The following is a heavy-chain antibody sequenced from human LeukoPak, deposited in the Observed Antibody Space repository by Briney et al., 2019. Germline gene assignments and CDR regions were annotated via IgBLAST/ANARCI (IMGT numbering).Heavy chain of an antibody. J-gene: IGHJ4*02. D-gene: IGHD6-13*01. CDR2: IYYSGST. V-gene: IGHV4-31*03. CDR3: ARVVSAAGTIDY. CDR1: GGSISSGGYY. Sequence: SETLSLTSTVSGGSISSGGYYWSWIRQHPGKGLEWIGYIYYSGSTYYNPSLKSRVTISVDTSKNQFSLKLSSVTAADTAVYYCARVVSAAGTIDYWGQGTLVTVSS.